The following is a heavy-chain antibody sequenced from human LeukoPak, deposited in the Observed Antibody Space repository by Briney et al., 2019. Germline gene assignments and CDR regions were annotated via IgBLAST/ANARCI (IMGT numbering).Heavy chain of an antibody. J-gene: IGHJ4*02. CDR3: TTEFGSGYYFDY. Sequence: PGGSLRLSCAASGFSFSSYWMHWVRQAPGKGLEWVGRIKSKSNGGTTDYTAPVKGRFAISRDDSKNTLYLQMSSLETEDTAVYYCTTEFGSGYYFDYWGQGTLVTVSS. D-gene: IGHD6-19*01. CDR2: IKSKSNGGTT. CDR1: GFSFSSYW. V-gene: IGHV3-15*01.